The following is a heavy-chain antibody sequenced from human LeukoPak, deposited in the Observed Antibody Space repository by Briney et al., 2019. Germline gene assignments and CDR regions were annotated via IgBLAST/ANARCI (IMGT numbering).Heavy chain of an antibody. J-gene: IGHJ4*02. CDR2: ISASGGST. Sequence: GGSLRLSCAASGFTFTSYAMVWVCQAPGKGLDWVSAISASGGSTYYADSVKGRFTISRDNSKNTLYLQMNSLRAEDTAVYYCAKGSSYYGSGSSLDYWGQGMLVTVSS. CDR1: GFTFTSYA. V-gene: IGHV3-23*01. CDR3: AKGSSYYGSGSSLDY. D-gene: IGHD3-10*01.